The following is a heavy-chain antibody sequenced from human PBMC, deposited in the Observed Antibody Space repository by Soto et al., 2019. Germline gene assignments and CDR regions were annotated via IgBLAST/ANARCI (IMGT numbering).Heavy chain of an antibody. CDR2: IYYSGST. J-gene: IGHJ6*03. CDR1: GGSISSSSYY. Sequence: SETLSLTCTVSGGSISSSSYYWGWIRQPPGKGLEWIGSIYYSGSTYYNPSLKSRVTISVDTSKNQFSLKLSSVTAADTAAYYCARHCRGSGWYREYYYYYYMDVWGKGTTVTVSS. D-gene: IGHD6-19*01. CDR3: ARHCRGSGWYREYYYYYYMDV. V-gene: IGHV4-39*01.